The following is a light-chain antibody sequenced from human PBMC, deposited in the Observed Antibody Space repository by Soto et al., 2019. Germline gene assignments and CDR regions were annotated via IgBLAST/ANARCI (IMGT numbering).Light chain of an antibody. CDR1: QSISHW. V-gene: IGKV1-5*01. CDR3: QQYDSVLGT. Sequence: DIQMTQSPATLSASVGDSVTITCRASQSISHWLAWYQQKAGKAPKFLIYDASSLESGVPSRFSGSGSGTEFTLTISSLQPDDFATYYCQQYDSVLGTFGPGTKADIK. CDR2: DAS. J-gene: IGKJ1*01.